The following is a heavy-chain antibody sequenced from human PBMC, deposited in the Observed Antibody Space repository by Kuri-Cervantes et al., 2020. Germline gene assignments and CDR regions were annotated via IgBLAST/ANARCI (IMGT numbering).Heavy chain of an antibody. J-gene: IGHJ4*02. CDR1: GFTFSSYA. CDR3: ARERYSGYETVLDY. D-gene: IGHD5-12*01. Sequence: GESLKISCAASGFTFSSYAMHWVRQAPGKGLEWVAVIWYDGSNKYYADSVKGRFTISRDNSKNTLYLQMNSLRAEDTAVYYCARERYSGYETVLDYWGQGTLVTVSS. CDR2: IWYDGSNK. V-gene: IGHV3-30*07.